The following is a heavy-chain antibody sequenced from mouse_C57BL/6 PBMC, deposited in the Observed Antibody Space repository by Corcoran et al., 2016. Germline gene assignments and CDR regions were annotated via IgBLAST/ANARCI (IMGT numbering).Heavy chain of an antibody. CDR2: INPNNGGT. Sequence: EVQLQQSGPELVKPGASVKISCKASGYTFTDYYMNWVKQSHGKSLEWIGDINPNNGGTSYNQKFKGKATLTVDKSSSTAYMELRSLTSEDSAVYYCARGYYGSSYFYYWGQGTTLTVSS. D-gene: IGHD1-1*01. V-gene: IGHV1-26*01. J-gene: IGHJ2*01. CDR3: ARGYYGSSYFYY. CDR1: GYTFTDYY.